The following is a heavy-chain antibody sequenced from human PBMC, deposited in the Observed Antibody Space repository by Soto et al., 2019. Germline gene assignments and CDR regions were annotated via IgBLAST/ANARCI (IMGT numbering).Heavy chain of an antibody. CDR2: IYSGGST. J-gene: IGHJ4*02. CDR3: ARGRHGGYDILTGFDY. Sequence: EVQLVETGGGLIQPGGSLRLSCAASGFTVSSNYMSWVRQAPGKGLEWVSVIYSGGSTYYADSVKGRFTISRDNSKNTLYLQMNSLRAEDTAVYYCARGRHGGYDILTGFDYWGQGTLVTVSS. D-gene: IGHD3-9*01. CDR1: GFTVSSNY. V-gene: IGHV3-53*02.